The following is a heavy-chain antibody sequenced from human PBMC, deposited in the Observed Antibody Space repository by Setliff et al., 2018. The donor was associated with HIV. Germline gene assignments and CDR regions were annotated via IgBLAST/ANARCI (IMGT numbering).Heavy chain of an antibody. CDR3: VRGWGLSYYYDSSGYTPFDY. CDR2: INPNSGGT. J-gene: IGHJ4*02. D-gene: IGHD3-22*01. Sequence: ASVKVSCKASGYTFTGYYMHWVRQAPGQGLEWMGWINPNSGGTNYAQKFQGRVTMTRDTSISTAYMELSRLRSDDTAGYYCVRGWGLSYYYDSSGYTPFDYWGQGTLVTVSS. CDR1: GYTFTGYY. V-gene: IGHV1-2*02.